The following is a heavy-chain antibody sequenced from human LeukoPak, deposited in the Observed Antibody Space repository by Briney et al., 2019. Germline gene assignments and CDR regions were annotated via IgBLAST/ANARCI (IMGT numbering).Heavy chain of an antibody. CDR2: ISAYNGNT. CDR3: ARVPYYYDSSGWYYFDY. D-gene: IGHD3-22*01. CDR1: GYTFTSYG. Sequence: ASVKVSCKASGYTFTSYGISWVRQAPGQGLEWMGWISAYNGNTNYAQKLQGRVTMTTDTSTSTAYMELRSLRSDDTAVYYCARVPYYYDSSGWYYFDYWGQGTLVTVSS. V-gene: IGHV1-18*01. J-gene: IGHJ4*02.